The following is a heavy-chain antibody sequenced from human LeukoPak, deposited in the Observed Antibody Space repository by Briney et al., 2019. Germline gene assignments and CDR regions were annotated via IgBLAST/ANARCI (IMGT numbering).Heavy chain of an antibody. CDR2: ISSSSSSI. V-gene: IGHV3-48*01. CDR3: ARGGAARPDY. CDR1: GFTFSNYG. Sequence: GGSLRLPCAASGFTFSNYGMDWVRQAPGKGLEWLSYISSSSSSIYYADSVKGRFTISRDNAKNSLFLQMNSLRAEDTAVYYCARGGAARPDYWGQGTLVTVSS. J-gene: IGHJ4*02. D-gene: IGHD6-6*01.